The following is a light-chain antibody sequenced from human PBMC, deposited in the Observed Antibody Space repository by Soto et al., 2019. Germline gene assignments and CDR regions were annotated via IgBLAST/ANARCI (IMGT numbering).Light chain of an antibody. V-gene: IGKV1-5*01. Sequence: GDRVTITCRASQRISSWLAWYQQKPGKAPQLLIYDASSLESGVPSRFSGSGSGTEFTLTISSLQPDDCATYYCQQYNSYPWTFGQGTKVEIK. J-gene: IGKJ1*01. CDR1: QRISSW. CDR2: DAS. CDR3: QQYNSYPWT.